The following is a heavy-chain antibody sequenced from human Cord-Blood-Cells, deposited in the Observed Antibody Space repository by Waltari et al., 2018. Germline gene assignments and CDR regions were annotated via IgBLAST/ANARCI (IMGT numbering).Heavy chain of an antibody. CDR2: IKHSGST. J-gene: IGHJ4*02. Sequence: QVQLQQRGAGLLKPSETLSLTCAVYGGSFRSYYWSWVRQPPGKGLEWIGEIKHSGSTTYNPSLKRRVTISVDTSKTQFSLKLSSVTAAGSAVYYWARGPAQRDGYNDYWGQGTLVTVSS. V-gene: IGHV4-34*01. CDR3: ARGPAQRDGYNDY. D-gene: IGHD5-12*01. CDR1: GGSFRSYY.